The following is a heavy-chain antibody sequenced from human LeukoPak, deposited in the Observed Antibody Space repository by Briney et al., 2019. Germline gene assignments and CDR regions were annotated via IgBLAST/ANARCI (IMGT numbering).Heavy chain of an antibody. CDR3: ARDHYGGNSDY. J-gene: IGHJ4*02. Sequence: GGSLRLSCAASGFTFSSYWMHWVRQAPGKGLLWVSRINTDGSSTYHADSVKGRFTISRDNAKNTLYLQMNSLRAEDTAVYYCARDHYGGNSDYWGQGTLVTVSP. CDR1: GFTFSSYW. D-gene: IGHD4-23*01. CDR2: INTDGSST. V-gene: IGHV3-74*01.